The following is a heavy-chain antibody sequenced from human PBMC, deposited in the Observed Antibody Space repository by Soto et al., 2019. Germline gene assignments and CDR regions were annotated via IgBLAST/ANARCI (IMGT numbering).Heavy chain of an antibody. J-gene: IGHJ4*02. CDR2: ISHDGSKK. Sequence: QVQLVESGGGVVQPGTSLRLSCAASGFTFSTYVMHWVRQAPGKGLEWVSFISHDGSKKQCADSVKGRFSISRDNSKNMLYPQMDSLRLEDTAVYYCAKDSSIHPFDYWGQGTLVAVSS. CDR3: AKDSSIHPFDY. CDR1: GFTFSTYV. V-gene: IGHV3-30*18. D-gene: IGHD2-2*01.